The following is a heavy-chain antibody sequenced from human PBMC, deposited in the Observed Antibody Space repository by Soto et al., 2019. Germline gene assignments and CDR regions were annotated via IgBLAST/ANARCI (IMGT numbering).Heavy chain of an antibody. Sequence: SETLSLTCAVYGGSFSGYYWSWIRQPPGKGLEWIGEINHSGSTNYNPSLKSRVTISVDTSKNQFSLKLSSVTAADTAVYYCARVPHAYYDFWSGYYVNYGMDVWGQGTTVTVSS. D-gene: IGHD3-3*01. CDR3: ARVPHAYYDFWSGYYVNYGMDV. CDR2: INHSGST. V-gene: IGHV4-34*01. J-gene: IGHJ6*02. CDR1: GGSFSGYY.